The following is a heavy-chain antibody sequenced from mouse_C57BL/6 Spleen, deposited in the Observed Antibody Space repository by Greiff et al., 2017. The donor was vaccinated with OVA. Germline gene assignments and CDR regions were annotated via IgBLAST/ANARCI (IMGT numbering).Heavy chain of an antibody. D-gene: IGHD4-1*01. V-gene: IGHV5-17*01. Sequence: EVKLMESGGGLVKPGGSLKLSCAASGFTFSDYGMHWVRQAPEKGLEWVAYISSGSSTIYYADTVKGRFTISRDNAKNTLFLQMTSLRSEDTAMYYCARGKLGRRSFDYWGQGTTLTVSS. J-gene: IGHJ2*01. CDR1: GFTFSDYG. CDR2: ISSGSSTI. CDR3: ARGKLGRRSFDY.